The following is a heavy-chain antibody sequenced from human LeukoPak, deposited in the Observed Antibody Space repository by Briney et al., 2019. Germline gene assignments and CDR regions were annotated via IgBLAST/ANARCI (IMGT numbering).Heavy chain of an antibody. Sequence: GASVKVSCKASGYTFTGYYMHWVRQAPGQGLEWMGWINPNSGGTNYAQKFQGRVTMTRDTSISTAYMELSRLRSDDTAVYYCARDGSSGWYVSWFDPWGQGTLVAVSS. V-gene: IGHV1-2*02. CDR1: GYTFTGYY. CDR2: INPNSGGT. J-gene: IGHJ5*02. D-gene: IGHD6-19*01. CDR3: ARDGSSGWYVSWFDP.